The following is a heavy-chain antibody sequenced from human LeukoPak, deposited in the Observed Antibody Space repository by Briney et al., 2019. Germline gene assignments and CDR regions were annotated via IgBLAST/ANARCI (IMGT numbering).Heavy chain of an antibody. J-gene: IGHJ5*02. Sequence: PGGSLRLSCAASGFTFSSYAKSWVRQAPGKGLEWVSAISGSGGSTYYADSVKGRFTISRDNSKNTLYLQMNSLRAEDTAVYYCAAGGSGSYWWFDPWGQGTLVTVSS. D-gene: IGHD3-10*01. V-gene: IGHV3-23*01. CDR1: GFTFSSYA. CDR2: ISGSGGST. CDR3: AAGGSGSYWWFDP.